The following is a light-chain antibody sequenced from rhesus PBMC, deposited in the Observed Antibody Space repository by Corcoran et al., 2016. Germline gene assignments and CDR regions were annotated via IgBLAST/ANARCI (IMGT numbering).Light chain of an antibody. Sequence: DIQMTQSPSSLSASVGDTVTITCRESQDIINYLAWYQQKPGKAPKPLIYYTSDLESGVPSRFSGIGSGTDFTLTISSLQPEDFAIYYCRQHNSYPPTFGQGTKVVVK. CDR2: YTS. CDR1: QDIINY. V-gene: IGKV1S14*01. J-gene: IGKJ1*01. CDR3: RQHNSYPPT.